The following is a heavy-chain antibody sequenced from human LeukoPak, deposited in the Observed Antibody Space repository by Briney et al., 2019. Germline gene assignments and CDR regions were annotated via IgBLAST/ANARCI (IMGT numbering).Heavy chain of an antibody. V-gene: IGHV3-48*03. J-gene: IGHJ4*02. CDR2: ISSSGSAI. CDR1: GFTFSSYE. Sequence: GGSLRLSCAASGFTFSSYEMNWGRQAPGKGLEWVSYISSSGSAIYYADSVKGRFTISRANAKNSLYLQMNSLRAEDTAVYYCARKYCSSISCLFDYWGQGTLVTVSS. CDR3: ARKYCSSISCLFDY. D-gene: IGHD2-2*01.